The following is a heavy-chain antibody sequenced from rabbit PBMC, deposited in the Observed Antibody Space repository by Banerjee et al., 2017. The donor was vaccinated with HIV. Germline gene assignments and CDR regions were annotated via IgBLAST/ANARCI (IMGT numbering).Heavy chain of an antibody. J-gene: IGHJ4*01. D-gene: IGHD4-1*01. CDR2: IYAGKGST. CDR3: ARDLAGVIGWNFGL. CDR1: GFDFSSYV. V-gene: IGHV1S7*01. Sequence: QLKESGGGLVQPGGSLKLSCKASGFDFSSYVMSWVRQAPGKGLEWIGAIYAGKGSTDYASWVNGRFTISSDNAQNTVDLQMNSLTAADTATYFCARDLAGVIGWNFGLWGQGTLVTVS.